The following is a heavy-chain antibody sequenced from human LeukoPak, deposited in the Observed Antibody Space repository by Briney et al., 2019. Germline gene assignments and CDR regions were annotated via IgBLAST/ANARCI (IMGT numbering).Heavy chain of an antibody. CDR1: GFTFTSHV. Sequence: PGGSLRLSCAASGFTFTSHVMSWVRQTAGKELEWVSAIDGSGHTTYYADSVRGRFIISRDNSKKMLYLQMDSLRAEDTATYYCARESIRSGSLKWFDPWGQGTLVTVSS. D-gene: IGHD3-3*01. CDR3: ARESIRSGSLKWFDP. J-gene: IGHJ5*02. CDR2: IDGSGHTT. V-gene: IGHV3-23*01.